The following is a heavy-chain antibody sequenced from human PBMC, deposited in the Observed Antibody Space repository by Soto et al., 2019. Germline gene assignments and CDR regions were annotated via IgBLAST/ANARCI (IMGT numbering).Heavy chain of an antibody. V-gene: IGHV5-10-1*01. D-gene: IGHD2-8*01. CDR3: ARVDCTNGVRGLPAHFDY. J-gene: IGHJ4*02. CDR1: XXSFTSYW. CDR2: IDPSDSYT. Sequence: SLKISCKGSXXSFTSYWIXXXRQMPGKGLEWMGRIDPSDSYTNDSTSYQGHVTISAGKSISTAYLQWSSLKASDTAMYYCARVDCTNGVRGLPAHFDYWGQGTLVTVSS.